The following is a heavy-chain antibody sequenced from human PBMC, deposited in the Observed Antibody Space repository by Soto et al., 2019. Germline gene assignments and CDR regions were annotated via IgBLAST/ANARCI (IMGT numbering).Heavy chain of an antibody. CDR1: GFTVSDEN. CDR3: ARDSDCHSTSCFFPPHV. J-gene: IGHJ6*02. V-gene: IGHV3-21*06. D-gene: IGHD2-2*01. Sequence: GGSLRLSCSASGFTVSDENMSGVRQVPGKGLEWVSGISGGGSYIFYADSVQGRFSISRDNAKNSLFLEMNSLRVEDTAVYYCARDSDCHSTSCFFPPHVWGQGTTVTVSS. CDR2: ISGGGSYI.